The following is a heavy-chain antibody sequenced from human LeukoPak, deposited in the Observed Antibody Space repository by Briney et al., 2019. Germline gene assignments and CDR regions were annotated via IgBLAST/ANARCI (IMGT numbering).Heavy chain of an antibody. J-gene: IGHJ5*02. Sequence: SETLSLTCTVSGGSISSYYWSWIRQPPGKGLEWIGYIYYSGSTNYNPSLMSRVTISVDTTKTQFSLKLSSVAAADTAVYYCARVPYYYDSSGYYPWGQGTLVTVSS. D-gene: IGHD3-22*01. CDR1: GGSISSYY. V-gene: IGHV4-59*01. CDR3: ARVPYYYDSSGYYP. CDR2: IYYSGST.